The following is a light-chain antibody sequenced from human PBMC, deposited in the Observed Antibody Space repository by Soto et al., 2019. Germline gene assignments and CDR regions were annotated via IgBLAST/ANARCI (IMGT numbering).Light chain of an antibody. CDR1: QSISGF. V-gene: IGKV1-39*01. CDR2: AAS. CDR3: HQTYTTPQT. J-gene: IGKJ1*01. Sequence: IKVSQSPSSLSASVGESITITCRASQSISGFLHWYQQKPGKAPKLLIYAASTLQSGVPSHFSASASGTDFTLTITGLQPEDFATYYCHQTYTTPQTFGQGTKVDIK.